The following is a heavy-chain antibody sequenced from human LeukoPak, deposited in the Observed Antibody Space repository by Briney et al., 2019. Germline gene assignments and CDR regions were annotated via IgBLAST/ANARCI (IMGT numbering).Heavy chain of an antibody. J-gene: IGHJ3*02. Sequence: PGGSLRLSCAASGFTVSSNYMSWVRQAPGKGLEWVSVIYSGGSTYYADSVKGRFTISRDNSKNTLYLRMNSLRAEDTAVYYCARVLYYYDSSGYYSDAFDIWGQGTMVTVSS. V-gene: IGHV3-53*01. CDR2: IYSGGST. CDR3: ARVLYYYDSSGYYSDAFDI. CDR1: GFTVSSNY. D-gene: IGHD3-22*01.